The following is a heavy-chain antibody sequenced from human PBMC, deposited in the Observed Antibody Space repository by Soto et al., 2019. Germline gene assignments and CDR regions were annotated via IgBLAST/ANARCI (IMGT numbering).Heavy chain of an antibody. Sequence: QMQLVQSGPEVKKPGTSVKVSCKASGFTFPSSAVQWVRQARGQRLEWIARIVVGSGNTNYAQKFQERLTISRDMSTNTAYMELSSLRSEDTAVYYCAAVPYYSDTSGTYVDCWGQGNLVTVSS. V-gene: IGHV1-58*01. CDR3: AAVPYYSDTSGTYVDC. J-gene: IGHJ4*02. CDR1: GFTFPSSA. D-gene: IGHD3-22*01. CDR2: IVVGSGNT.